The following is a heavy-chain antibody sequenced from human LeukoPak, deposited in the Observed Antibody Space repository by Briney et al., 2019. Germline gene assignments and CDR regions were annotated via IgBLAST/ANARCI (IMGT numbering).Heavy chain of an antibody. Sequence: SETLSLTCTVSSVSISDSNYFWGWIRQPPGKGLQWIGSIYFGGTTYYNAPLKSRVTLSVDTSKNLFSLTLASVTAADTAVYYCARRVLRWYAYYFDYWGQGTLVTVSS. CDR2: IYFGGTT. V-gene: IGHV4-39*01. CDR1: SVSISDSNYF. D-gene: IGHD4-23*01. J-gene: IGHJ4*02. CDR3: ARRVLRWYAYYFDY.